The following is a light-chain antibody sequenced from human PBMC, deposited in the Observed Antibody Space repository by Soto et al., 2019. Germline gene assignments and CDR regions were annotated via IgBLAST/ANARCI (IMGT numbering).Light chain of an antibody. CDR2: GAS. CDR1: QSVSHNY. V-gene: IGKV3-20*01. J-gene: IGKJ1*01. CDR3: QQYDRSWT. Sequence: EIVLTQSPGTLSLSPGERATLSCRASQSVSHNYLAWYQQKPGQSPTLLIYGASSRATGIPDRFSSSGSGTDFILTISRLEPEDFAVYYCQQYDRSWTFGQGTKVEIK.